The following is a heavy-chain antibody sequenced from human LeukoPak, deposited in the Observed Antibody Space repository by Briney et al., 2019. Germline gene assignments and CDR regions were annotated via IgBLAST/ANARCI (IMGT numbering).Heavy chain of an antibody. CDR3: ARYSSSDAFDI. J-gene: IGHJ3*02. CDR1: GGSISSGTYY. V-gene: IGHV4-39*01. Sequence: PSETLSLTCTVSGGSISSGTYYWGWIRQPPGKGLEWIGTIYYSGTTYYYNPSLRSRVTISLDKSKNQFSLKLRSVTATDTAACYCARYSSSDAFDIWGQGTMVTVSS. D-gene: IGHD6-6*01. CDR2: IYYSGTTY.